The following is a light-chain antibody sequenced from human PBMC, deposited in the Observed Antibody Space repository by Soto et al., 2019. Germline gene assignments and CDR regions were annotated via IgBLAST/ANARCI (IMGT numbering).Light chain of an antibody. CDR1: QSVSSSY. CDR3: QQYGTSPRT. V-gene: IGKV3-20*01. CDR2: GAS. Sequence: IVLTQSPGTLSLSPGERATLSSRASQSVSSSYLAWYQQKPGQAHRLLIYGASSRATGIPDRFSGSGSGTDFTLTISRLEPEDFAVYYCQQYGTSPRTVGQGTKVDIK. J-gene: IGKJ1*01.